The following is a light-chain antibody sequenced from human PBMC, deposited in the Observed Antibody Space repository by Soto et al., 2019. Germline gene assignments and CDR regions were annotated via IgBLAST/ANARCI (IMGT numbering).Light chain of an antibody. CDR1: SSNIGGNS. J-gene: IGLJ1*01. CDR3: GSWDSSLSAYV. Sequence: QSVLTQPPSVSAAPGQKVTISCSGTSSNIGGNSVSWYQQPPGTAPKLLIYDDNKRPSGMPDRFSGSKSGTSATLGITGFQTGDEADYYCGSWDSSLSAYVFGTGTKVTVL. V-gene: IGLV1-51*01. CDR2: DDN.